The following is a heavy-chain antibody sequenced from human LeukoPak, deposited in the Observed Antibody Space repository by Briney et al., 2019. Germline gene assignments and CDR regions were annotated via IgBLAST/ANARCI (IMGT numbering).Heavy chain of an antibody. CDR1: GGSSSSYY. D-gene: IGHD1-1*01. Sequence: SETLSLTCAVYGGSSSSYYWSWIRQPPGKGLEWIGEINHSGSTSYKPSLKSRVTISVDTSKNQFSLKLSSVTAADTAVYYCARRNDGYSDYWGQGTLVTVSS. CDR2: INHSGST. V-gene: IGHV4-34*01. CDR3: ARRNDGYSDY. J-gene: IGHJ4*02.